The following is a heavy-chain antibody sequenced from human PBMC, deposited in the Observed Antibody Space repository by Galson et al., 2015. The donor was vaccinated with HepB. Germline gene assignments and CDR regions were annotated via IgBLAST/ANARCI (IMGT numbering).Heavy chain of an antibody. CDR2: ISAYNGNT. V-gene: IGHV1-18*01. CDR3: ARDHSGYGSGSENWFDP. J-gene: IGHJ5*02. CDR1: GYTFTSYG. Sequence: SVKVSCKASGYTFTSYGISWVRQAPGQGLEWMGWISAYNGNTNYAQKLQGRVTMTTDTSTSTAYMELRSLRSDDTAVYYCARDHSGYGSGSENWFDPWGQGTLVTVSS. D-gene: IGHD3-10*01.